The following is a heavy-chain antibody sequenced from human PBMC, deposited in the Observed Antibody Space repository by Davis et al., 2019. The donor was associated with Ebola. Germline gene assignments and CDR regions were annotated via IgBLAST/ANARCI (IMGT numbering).Heavy chain of an antibody. Sequence: SETLSLTCTVSGGSISSYYWSWIRQPPGKGLEWIGNNYYSGNTYSNPSLKSRVIISVDTSKNQFSLKLSSVTAADTAVYYCATQLLLYPLVDYWGQGTLVTVTS. CDR3: ATQLLLYPLVDY. V-gene: IGHV4-59*04. CDR1: GGSISSYY. D-gene: IGHD2-15*01. CDR2: NYYSGNT. J-gene: IGHJ4*02.